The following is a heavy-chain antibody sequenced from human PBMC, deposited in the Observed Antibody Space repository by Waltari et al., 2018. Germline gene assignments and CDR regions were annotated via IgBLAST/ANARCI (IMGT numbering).Heavy chain of an antibody. V-gene: IGHV3-73*01. CDR2: IRRQPFNYAT. Sequence: EVQVVESGGGLVQPGGSLKLSCATSGFSFGGSTIHWVRQTSGRGLEWVGRIRRQPFNYATAYSESVKGRFTISRDDSKNTAYLQMNNLMTEDTAVYYCSGGEVTGTDFWGQGTLVTVSS. D-gene: IGHD1-1*01. J-gene: IGHJ4*02. CDR3: SGGEVTGTDF. CDR1: GFSFGGST.